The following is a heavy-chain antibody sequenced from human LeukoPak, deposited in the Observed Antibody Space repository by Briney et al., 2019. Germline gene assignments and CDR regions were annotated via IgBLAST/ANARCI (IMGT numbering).Heavy chain of an antibody. J-gene: IGHJ4*02. Sequence: PGGSLRLSCAASGFAFSSYEMNWVRQAPGKGLEWVSYISGSGSTIYYADSVRGRFTISRDNAKNSLYLQMNSLRAEDTAVYYCAKIGPTKLVVVTIFDYWGQGTLVTVSS. CDR3: AKIGPTKLVVVTIFDY. CDR2: ISGSGSTI. V-gene: IGHV3-48*03. D-gene: IGHD3-22*01. CDR1: GFAFSSYE.